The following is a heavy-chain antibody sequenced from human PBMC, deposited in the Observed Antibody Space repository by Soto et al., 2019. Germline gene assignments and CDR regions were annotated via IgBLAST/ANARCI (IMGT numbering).Heavy chain of an antibody. CDR2: ISPYNGNT. Sequence: QVQLVQSGAEVKEPGASVKVSCKASGYTFTSYTISWVRQAPGQGLEWMGRISPYNGNTNYAQKIQGRVTMTTDTSTSLAYMELRSLRSDDTAVYYCARVVGDLGHWFDPWGQGTLVTVSS. D-gene: IGHD1-26*01. V-gene: IGHV1-18*01. CDR3: ARVVGDLGHWFDP. CDR1: GYTFTSYT. J-gene: IGHJ5*02.